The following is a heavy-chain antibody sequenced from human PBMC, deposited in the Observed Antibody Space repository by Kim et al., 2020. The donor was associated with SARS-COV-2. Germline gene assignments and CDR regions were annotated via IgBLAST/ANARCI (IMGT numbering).Heavy chain of an antibody. D-gene: IGHD2-21*01. J-gene: IGHJ3*02. CDR1: GFTFSSYW. CDR3: ATGNSHAFDI. Sequence: GGSLRLSCAASGFTFSSYWMHWVRQAPGKGLMWVSRINSDVSSTSYADSVKGRFTISRDNAKNTLYLQMNTLRAEDTAVYYCATGNSHAFDIWGQGTMVSVSS. CDR2: INSDVSST. V-gene: IGHV3-74*01.